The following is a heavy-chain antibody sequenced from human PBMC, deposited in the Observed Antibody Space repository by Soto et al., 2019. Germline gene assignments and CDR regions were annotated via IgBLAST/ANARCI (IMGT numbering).Heavy chain of an antibody. D-gene: IGHD6-19*01. V-gene: IGHV4-59*01. Sequence: SETLSLTCTVSGGSISSYYWSWIRQPPGKGLEWIGYIYYSGSTNYNPSLKSRVTISVDTSKNQFSLKLSSVTAADTAVYYCARGRRRQWLGYYYYGMDVWGQGTTVTVSS. J-gene: IGHJ6*02. CDR3: ARGRRRQWLGYYYYGMDV. CDR1: GGSISSYY. CDR2: IYYSGST.